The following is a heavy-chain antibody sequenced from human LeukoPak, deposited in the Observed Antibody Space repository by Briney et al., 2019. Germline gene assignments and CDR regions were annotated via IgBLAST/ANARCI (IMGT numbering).Heavy chain of an antibody. V-gene: IGHV3-11*04. CDR1: GFTFSDYY. D-gene: IGHD3-9*01. Sequence: AGGSLRLSCAASGFTFSDYYMNWIWQAPGKGLEWLSYISNSAGTTFYADSVKGRFTISRDKAKNSLYLQMNDLRAEDTAVYYCATTHGDFDWLMYYWGQGTLVTVSS. CDR3: ATTHGDFDWLMYY. J-gene: IGHJ4*02. CDR2: ISNSAGTT.